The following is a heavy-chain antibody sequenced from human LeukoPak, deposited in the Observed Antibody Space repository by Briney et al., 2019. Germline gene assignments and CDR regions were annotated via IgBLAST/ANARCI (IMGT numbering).Heavy chain of an antibody. V-gene: IGHV3-49*03. D-gene: IGHD3-9*01. CDR2: IRSKTFGGTT. CDR3: TRVLDWATFDY. CDR1: GFTFGDYA. J-gene: IGHJ4*02. Sequence: GGSLRLSCKNSGFTFGDYAMSWFRQAPGKGLEWVGFIRSKTFGGTTQYAASVKGRFTISRDDSKSIAYLQMSSLKTDDTAVYYCTRVLDWATFDYWGQGTLVTVSS.